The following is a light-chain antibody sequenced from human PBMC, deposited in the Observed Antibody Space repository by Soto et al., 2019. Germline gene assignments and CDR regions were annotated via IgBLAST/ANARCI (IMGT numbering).Light chain of an antibody. J-gene: IGLJ1*01. Sequence: QSALTKPASVSGSPGQSITISCTGTNSDVGGYNYVSWYQQHPGKAPKLMIYDVSNRPSGVSNRFSGSKSGNTASLTISGLQAEDEADYYCSSYTSSSTLVFGTGTKVTVL. CDR1: NSDVGGYNY. CDR2: DVS. V-gene: IGLV2-14*01. CDR3: SSYTSSSTLV.